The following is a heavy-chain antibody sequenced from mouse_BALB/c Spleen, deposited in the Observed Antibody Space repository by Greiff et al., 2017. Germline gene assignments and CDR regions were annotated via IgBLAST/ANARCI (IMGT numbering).Heavy chain of an antibody. V-gene: IGHV1-18*01. CDR1: GYSFTGYT. CDR2: INPYNGGT. D-gene: IGHD2-4*01. CDR3: ARSEGLRQAEVRYYAMDY. J-gene: IGHJ4*01. Sequence: VVEPGASMKIPCKASGYSFTGYTMNWVKQSHGKNLEWIGLINPYNGGTSYNQKFKGKATLTVDKSSSTAYMELLSLTSEDSAVYYCARSEGLRQAEVRYYAMDYWGQGTSVTVSS.